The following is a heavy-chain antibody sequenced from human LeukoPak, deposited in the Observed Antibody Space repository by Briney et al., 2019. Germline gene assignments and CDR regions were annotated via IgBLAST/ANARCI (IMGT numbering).Heavy chain of an antibody. V-gene: IGHV4-39*01. CDR1: GGSISSGSYY. CDR2: IYYSGST. Sequence: PSDTLSLTCAVSGGSISSGSYYWGWIRQPPGKGLEWIGNIYYSGSTSYNPSLKSRVTISVDTSKNQFSLKLSSVTAADTAVYYCARRHFGSALRDYWGQGTLVTVSS. D-gene: IGHD3-10*01. CDR3: ARRHFGSALRDY. J-gene: IGHJ4*02.